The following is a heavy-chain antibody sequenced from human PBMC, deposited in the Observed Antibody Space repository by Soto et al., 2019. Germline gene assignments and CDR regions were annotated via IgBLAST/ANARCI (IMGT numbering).Heavy chain of an antibody. D-gene: IGHD6-6*01. CDR1: GFTFSDYY. J-gene: IGHJ6*02. V-gene: IGHV3-11*01. CDR2: ISSSGSTI. CDR3: ARDYSRSRYYGMDV. Sequence: QVQLVESGGGLVKPGGSLRLSCEASGFTFSDYYMSWIRQAPGKGLEWVSYISSSGSTIYYADSVKGRFTISRDNAKDSLYLQMNSLRDEDTAVYYCARDYSRSRYYGMDVWGQGTTVTVSS.